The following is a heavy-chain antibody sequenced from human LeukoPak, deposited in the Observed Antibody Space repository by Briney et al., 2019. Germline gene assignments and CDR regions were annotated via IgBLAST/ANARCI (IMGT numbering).Heavy chain of an antibody. V-gene: IGHV3-23*01. Sequence: PGGSLRLSCVASGLTFGNYGMNWVRQAPGKGLEWVSSIGGSGSTTYYADSVRGRFTISRGNSKNSMYLQMSSLRAEDTAIYYCAEVESSYCRIWGQGTLVTVSS. D-gene: IGHD3-10*01. CDR1: GLTFGNYG. CDR3: AEVESSYCRI. J-gene: IGHJ4*02. CDR2: IGGSGSTT.